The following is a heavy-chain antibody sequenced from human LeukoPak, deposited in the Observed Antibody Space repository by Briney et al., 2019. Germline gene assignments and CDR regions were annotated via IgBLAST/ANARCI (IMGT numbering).Heavy chain of an antibody. D-gene: IGHD2-21*02. CDR3: ARVGKAYCGGDCYSYYFDY. CDR1: GFTFSSFW. CDR2: IKQDGSEK. Sequence: GGSLRLSCAASGFTFSSFWMNWVRQAPGKGLEWVANIKQDGSEKDYVDSVKGRFSISRDNAKNSLYLQMNSLRVEDTAVYYCARVGKAYCGGDCYSYYFDYWGQGTLVTVSS. V-gene: IGHV3-7*01. J-gene: IGHJ4*02.